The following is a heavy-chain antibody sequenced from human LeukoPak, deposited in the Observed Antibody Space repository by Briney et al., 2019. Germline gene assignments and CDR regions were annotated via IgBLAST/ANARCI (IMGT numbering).Heavy chain of an antibody. CDR2: IYSGGST. CDR3: AREMATRLDY. D-gene: IGHD5-24*01. Sequence: GGSLRLSCAASGFTVSSNYMSWVRQAPGRGLEWVSVIYSGGSTYYADSVKGRFTISRDNSKNTLYLQMNSLRAEDTAVYYCAREMATRLDYWGQGTLVTVSS. J-gene: IGHJ4*02. V-gene: IGHV3-66*01. CDR1: GFTVSSNY.